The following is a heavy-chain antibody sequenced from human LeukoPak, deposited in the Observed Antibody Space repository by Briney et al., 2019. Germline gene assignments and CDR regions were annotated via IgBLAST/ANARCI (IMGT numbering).Heavy chain of an antibody. CDR1: GGSISSGDYY. V-gene: IGHV4-30-4*08. Sequence: PSQTLSLTCTVSGGSISSGDYYWSWIRQPPGKCLEWIGYIYYSGSTYYNPSLKSRVTISVDTSKNQFSLKLSSVTAAGTAVYYCASWTTVSLNLDYWGQGTLVTVSS. D-gene: IGHD4-11*01. CDR3: ASWTTVSLNLDY. J-gene: IGHJ4*02. CDR2: IYYSGST.